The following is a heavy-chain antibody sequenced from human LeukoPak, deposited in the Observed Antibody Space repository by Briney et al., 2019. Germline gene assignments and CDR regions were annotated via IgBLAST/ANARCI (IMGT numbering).Heavy chain of an antibody. J-gene: IGHJ4*02. Sequence: SETLSLTCTVSGGSIYNYYWSWIRQPAGKGLEWIGRIYTSGSTDYSPSLKSRVTMSLDTSKNQFSLNLYSVTAEDTAVYFCARESKTYDGSGYYHDSWGQGTLVTVSS. CDR1: GGSIYNYY. CDR3: ARESKTYDGSGYYHDS. D-gene: IGHD3-22*01. V-gene: IGHV4-4*07. CDR2: IYTSGST.